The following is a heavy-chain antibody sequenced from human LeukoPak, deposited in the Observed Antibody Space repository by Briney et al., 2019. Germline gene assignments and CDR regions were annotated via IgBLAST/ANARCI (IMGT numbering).Heavy chain of an antibody. CDR1: VFRFSNSW. V-gene: IGHV3-7*01. CDR2: IKQDGSET. CDR3: ARDRSISGVVTIDF. D-gene: IGHD3-3*01. J-gene: IGHJ4*02. Sequence: GGPLRLSCAASVFRFSNSWMPWVRQSPGKGLECVANIKQDGSETYYVDSVMGRFTISRLNAKNSVYLQMNSLRAEDTAVYYCARDRSISGVVTIDFWGQGTLVTVSS.